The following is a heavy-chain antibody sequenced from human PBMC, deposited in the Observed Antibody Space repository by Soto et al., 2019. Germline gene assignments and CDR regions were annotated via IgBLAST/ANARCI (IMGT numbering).Heavy chain of an antibody. Sequence: PGGSLRLSCAASGFTFSSYAMSWVRQAPGKGLEWVSAISGSGGSTYYADSVKGRFTISRDNSKNTLYLQMTGLRVEDTAVFYCVLPGYGNGRLYYDMDVWGRGTTVTVSS. V-gene: IGHV3-23*01. J-gene: IGHJ6*02. CDR3: VLPGYGNGRLYYDMDV. CDR2: ISGSGGST. CDR1: GFTFSSYA. D-gene: IGHD5-18*01.